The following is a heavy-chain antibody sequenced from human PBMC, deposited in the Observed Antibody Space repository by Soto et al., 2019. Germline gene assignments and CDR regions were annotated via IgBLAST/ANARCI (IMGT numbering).Heavy chain of an antibody. CDR3: ARDRQQLPKFCFDP. D-gene: IGHD6-13*01. CDR1: GGTFTNYA. J-gene: IGHJ5*02. CDR2: IIPIFGTA. V-gene: IGHV1-69*06. Sequence: ASVKVSCKASGGTFTNYAISWVRQAPGQGLEWMGGIIPIFGTANYAKSFQDRVTITADTSTSTVYMELSRLRSDDTAMYYCARDRQQLPKFCFDPWGQGTLVTVSS.